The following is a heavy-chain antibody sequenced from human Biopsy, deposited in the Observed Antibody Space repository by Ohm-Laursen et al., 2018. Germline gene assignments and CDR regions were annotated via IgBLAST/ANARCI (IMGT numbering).Heavy chain of an antibody. CDR1: GGSFSGYY. CDR3: ARGSNWNDWSFDY. V-gene: IGHV4-34*01. CDR2: MNHGGST. Sequence: QTLSLTCAVYGGSFSGYYWSWIRQPPGKGLEWIGEMNHGGSTNYNSSLMSRVTISVDTSKNQFSLKLNSVTAADTAVYYCARGSNWNDWSFDYWGQGTVVTVPS. J-gene: IGHJ4*02. D-gene: IGHD1-20*01.